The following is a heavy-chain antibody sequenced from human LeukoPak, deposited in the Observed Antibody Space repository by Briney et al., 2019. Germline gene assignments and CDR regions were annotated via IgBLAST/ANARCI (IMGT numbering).Heavy chain of an antibody. J-gene: IGHJ4*02. D-gene: IGHD3-10*01. CDR1: GYTFTSYG. Sequence: ASVKVSCKASGYTFTSYGISWVRQAPGQGLEWMGWISAYNGNTNYAQKLQGRVTMTTDTSTSTAYMELRSLRSDDTAVYYCGRAADSGSYYNSGFDYWGQGTLVIVSS. V-gene: IGHV1-18*01. CDR2: ISAYNGNT. CDR3: GRAADSGSYYNSGFDY.